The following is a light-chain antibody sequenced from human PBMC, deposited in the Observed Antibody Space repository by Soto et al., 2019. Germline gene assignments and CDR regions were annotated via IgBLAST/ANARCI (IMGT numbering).Light chain of an antibody. CDR1: HSLQHRNGFNY. CDR2: LGS. V-gene: IGKV2-28*01. J-gene: IGKJ1*01. CDR3: MQALQTPWT. Sequence: DILMTQSPLSLAVTSGEAASISCRSSHSLQHRNGFNYLDWYLQKPGQSPQLLIYLGSNRASGVPDRFSGSGSGTDFTLKISRVEAEDVGVYYCMQALQTPWTFGQGTKVDIK.